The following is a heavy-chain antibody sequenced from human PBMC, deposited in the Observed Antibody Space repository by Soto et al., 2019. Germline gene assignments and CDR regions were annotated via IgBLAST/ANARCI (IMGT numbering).Heavy chain of an antibody. CDR1: GASISSNNW. V-gene: IGHV4-4*02. CDR3: ARVINSGVQRFDP. Sequence: SETLSLTCAVSGASISSNNWWSWVRQPPGKGLEWIGEIYHSGSTNYNPSLKSQVTISVDKSKNQFSLRLSSVTAADTAVYYCARVINSGVQRFDPWGQGTLVT. CDR2: IYHSGST. D-gene: IGHD1-1*01. J-gene: IGHJ5*02.